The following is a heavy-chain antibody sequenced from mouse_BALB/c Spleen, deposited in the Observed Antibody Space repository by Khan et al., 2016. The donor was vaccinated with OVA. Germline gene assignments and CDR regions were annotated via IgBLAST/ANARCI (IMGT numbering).Heavy chain of an antibody. Sequence: VQLQESGPGLVAPSQSLSITCTVSGFSLTNYGVNWVRQPPGKGLEWLGVIWSDGSTNYHSALISRLSISKDNSKSQVFLKLNSLQTDDTATYYCVKFDGIFYVMDYWGQGTSVTVSS. CDR3: VKFDGIFYVMDY. CDR1: GFSLTNYG. CDR2: IWSDGST. V-gene: IGHV2-3*01. J-gene: IGHJ4*01. D-gene: IGHD2-3*01.